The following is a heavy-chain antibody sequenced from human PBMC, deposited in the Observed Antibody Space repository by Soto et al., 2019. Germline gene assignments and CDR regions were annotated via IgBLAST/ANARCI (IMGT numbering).Heavy chain of an antibody. CDR2: IHSDGSST. J-gene: IGHJ3*01. Sequence: EVQLVESGGGLVRPGGSLRLSCAASGFTFSYYGMHWVRQAPGKGLVWVSRIHSDGSSTTYADFVKGRFIISRDNARNTVDLQMNSVRVEDTAVYYCARGDRGAFALWGQGTVVTVSS. CDR3: ARGDRGAFAL. D-gene: IGHD1-26*01. V-gene: IGHV3-74*01. CDR1: GFTFSYYG.